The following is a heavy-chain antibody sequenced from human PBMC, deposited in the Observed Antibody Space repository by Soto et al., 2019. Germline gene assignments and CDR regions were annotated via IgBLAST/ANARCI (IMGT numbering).Heavy chain of an antibody. V-gene: IGHV3-21*01. Sequence: GGSIKLSCAASGFTFRSFTMNWVRQAPGKGLEWVSTISSNSAYIYYTDALRGRFTISRDNAKNSLHLQMNSLRAEDTAVYYCTRDASRDSSARGWFDPWGPGTLVTGSS. J-gene: IGHJ5*02. D-gene: IGHD6-13*01. CDR2: ISSNSAYI. CDR1: GFTFRSFT. CDR3: TRDASRDSSARGWFDP.